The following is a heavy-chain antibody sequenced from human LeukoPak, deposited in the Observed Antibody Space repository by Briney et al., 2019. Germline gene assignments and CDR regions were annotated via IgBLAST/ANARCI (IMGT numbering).Heavy chain of an antibody. CDR2: ISYDGSNK. CDR3: ASPSSTPGMDV. J-gene: IGHJ6*02. CDR1: GFTFSSYG. D-gene: IGHD2-2*01. Sequence: GGSLRLSCAASGFTFSSYGMHWVRQAPGKGLEWVAAISYDGSNKYYADSVKGRFTISRDNSKNTLYLQMNSLRADDTAVYYCASPSSTPGMDVWGQGTTVTVSS. V-gene: IGHV3-30*03.